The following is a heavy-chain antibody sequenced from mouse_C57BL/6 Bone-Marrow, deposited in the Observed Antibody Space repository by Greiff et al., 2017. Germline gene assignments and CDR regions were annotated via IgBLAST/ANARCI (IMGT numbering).Heavy chain of an antibody. CDR2: IDPSDSYT. CDR3: ARLLLSNPYYFDD. Sequence: QVQLQQPGAELVKPGASVKLSCKASGYTFTSYWMQWVKQRPGQGLEWIGEIDPSDSYTNYNQKFKGKATLTVDTSSSTAYMQLSSLTSEDSAVXYCARLLLSNPYYFDDWGQGTTLTVSS. V-gene: IGHV1-50*01. D-gene: IGHD2-5*01. J-gene: IGHJ2*01. CDR1: GYTFTSYW.